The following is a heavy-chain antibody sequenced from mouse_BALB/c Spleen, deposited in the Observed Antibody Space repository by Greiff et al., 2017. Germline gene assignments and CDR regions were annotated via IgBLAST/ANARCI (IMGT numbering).Heavy chain of an antibody. Sequence: EVKVVESGPSLVKPSQTLSLTCSVTGDSITSGYWNWIRKFPGNKLEYMGYISYSGSTYYNPSLKSRISITRDTSKNQYYLQLNSVTTEDTATYYCARYGPMITTSAWFAYWGQGTLVTVSA. J-gene: IGHJ3*01. CDR2: ISYSGST. CDR1: GDSITSGY. D-gene: IGHD2-4*01. V-gene: IGHV3-8*02. CDR3: ARYGPMITTSAWFAY.